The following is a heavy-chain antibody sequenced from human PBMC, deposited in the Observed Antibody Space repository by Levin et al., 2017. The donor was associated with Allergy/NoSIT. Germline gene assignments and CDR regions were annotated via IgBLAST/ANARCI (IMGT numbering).Heavy chain of an antibody. CDR3: ARDLRGLRFLEWGP. CDR2: INTNTGNP. V-gene: IGHV7-4-1*02. D-gene: IGHD3-3*01. Sequence: ASVKVSCKASGYTFTSYAMNWVRQAPGQGLEWMGWINTNTGNPTYAQGFTGRFVFSLDTSVSTAYLQISSLKAEDTAVYYCARDLRGLRFLEWGPWGQGTLVTVSS. CDR1: GYTFTSYA. J-gene: IGHJ5*02.